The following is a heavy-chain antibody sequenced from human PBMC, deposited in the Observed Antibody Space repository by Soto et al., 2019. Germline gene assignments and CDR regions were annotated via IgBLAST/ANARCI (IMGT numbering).Heavy chain of an antibody. J-gene: IGHJ6*02. D-gene: IGHD6-19*01. V-gene: IGHV5-10-1*01. CDR1: GYSFTSYW. CDR3: ASYSGWDENYYYYGMDV. CDR2: IDPSDSYT. Sequence: GESLKISCKGSGYSFTSYWISWVRQMPGKGLEWMGRIDPSDSYTNYSPSFQGHVTISADKSISTAYLQWSSLKASDTAMYYCASYSGWDENYYYYGMDVWGQGTTVTVSS.